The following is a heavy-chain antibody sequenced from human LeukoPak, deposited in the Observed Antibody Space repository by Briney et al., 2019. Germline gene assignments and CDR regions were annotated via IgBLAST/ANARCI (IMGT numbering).Heavy chain of an antibody. V-gene: IGHV3-21*01. J-gene: IGHJ6*03. CDR2: ISSRGNYI. D-gene: IGHD6-6*01. CDR1: EFTFSSYD. Sequence: PGGSLRLSCAASEFTFSSYDMNWVRQAPGKGLEWVSSISSRGNYIDYADSVKGRFTISRDNAKNSLYLLMNSLRAEDAAVYYCARAVLSYYYMDVWGKGTTVTVSS. CDR3: ARAVLSYYYMDV.